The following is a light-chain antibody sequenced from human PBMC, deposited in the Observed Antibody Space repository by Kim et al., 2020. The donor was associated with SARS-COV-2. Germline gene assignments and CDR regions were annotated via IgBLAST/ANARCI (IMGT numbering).Light chain of an antibody. CDR3: QQYDYLPLT. CDR1: QDISNY. Sequence: SASVGGRVTITCQASQDISNYLNWYQQKSGKAPKLLISDASSLEIGVPSRFSGSGSGTHFTFTISSLQPEDIATYYCQQYDYLPLTFGGGTKLEI. J-gene: IGKJ4*01. CDR2: DAS. V-gene: IGKV1-33*01.